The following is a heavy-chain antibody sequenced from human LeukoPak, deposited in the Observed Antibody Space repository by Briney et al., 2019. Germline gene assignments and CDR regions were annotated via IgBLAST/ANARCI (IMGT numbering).Heavy chain of an antibody. J-gene: IGHJ4*02. CDR1: GFTFSSYG. V-gene: IGHV3-33*01. D-gene: IGHD3-22*01. CDR3: ARAEGIYYYDSSGLLY. CDR2: IWYDGSNK. Sequence: GGSLRLSCAASGFTFSSYGMHWVRQAPGKGLEWVAVIWYDGSNKYYADSVKGRFTISRDNSKNTLYLQMNSLRAEDTAVYYCARAEGIYYYDSSGLLYWGQGTLVTVSS.